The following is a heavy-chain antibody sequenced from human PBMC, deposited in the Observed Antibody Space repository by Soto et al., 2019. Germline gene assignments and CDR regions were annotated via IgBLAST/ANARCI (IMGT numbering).Heavy chain of an antibody. V-gene: IGHV4-34*01. D-gene: IGHD3-16*01. J-gene: IGHJ4*02. CDR1: GGSFRGYY. CDR2: INHGGSS. CDR3: ARLSHHEYVWGRYGNFDS. Sequence: SETLSLTCAVYGGSFRGYYWSWIRQPPGKGLEWIGEINHGGSSNYIPSLKSRVTISVDTSKNQFSLKLSSVTAADTAIYYCARLSHHEYVWGRYGNFDSWGQGILVTVSS.